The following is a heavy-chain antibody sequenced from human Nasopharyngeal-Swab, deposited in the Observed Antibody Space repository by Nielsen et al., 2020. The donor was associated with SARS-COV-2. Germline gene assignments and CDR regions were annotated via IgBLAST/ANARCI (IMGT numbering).Heavy chain of an antibody. CDR2: INPNSGGT. D-gene: IGHD3-16*02. Sequence: WVRQAPGQGLEWMGRINPNSGGTNYAQKFQGRVTMTRDTSISTAYMELSRLRSDDTAVYYCAKDLLHLGELSLGIDYWGQGTLVTVSS. CDR3: AKDLLHLGELSLGIDY. V-gene: IGHV1-2*06. J-gene: IGHJ4*02.